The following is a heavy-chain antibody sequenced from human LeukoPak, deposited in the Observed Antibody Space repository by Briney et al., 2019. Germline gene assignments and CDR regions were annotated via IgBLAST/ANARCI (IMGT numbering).Heavy chain of an antibody. CDR1: GGSISSGDYY. V-gene: IGHV4-61*08. J-gene: IGHJ3*02. CDR2: IYYSGST. CDR3: ARDGYYDSSGYYPNHKNDAFDI. Sequence: AETLSLTCTVSGGSISSGDYYWSWIRQPPRKGLEWIGYIYYSGSTYYNPSLKSRVTISVDTSKNQFSLKLSSVTAADTAVYYCARDGYYDSSGYYPNHKNDAFDIWGQGTMVTVSS. D-gene: IGHD3-22*01.